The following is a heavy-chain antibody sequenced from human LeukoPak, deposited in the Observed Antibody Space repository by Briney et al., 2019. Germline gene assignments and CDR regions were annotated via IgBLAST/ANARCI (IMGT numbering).Heavy chain of an antibody. D-gene: IGHD4-17*01. CDR3: ARAKTTVTPRILDY. V-gene: IGHV1-2*04. CDR1: GYTFTGYY. Sequence: GASVKVSCKASGYTFTGYYMNWVRQAPGQGLEWMGWINPNSGDTDYAQKFQGWVTMTRDTSISTAYMELSRLRSDDTAVYYCARAKTTVTPRILDYWGQGTLVTVSS. J-gene: IGHJ4*02. CDR2: INPNSGDT.